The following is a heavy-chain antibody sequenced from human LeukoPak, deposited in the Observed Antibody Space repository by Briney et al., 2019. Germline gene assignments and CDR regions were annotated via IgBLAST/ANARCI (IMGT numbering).Heavy chain of an antibody. CDR1: GYTFTGYY. D-gene: IGHD6-19*01. J-gene: IGHJ3*02. Sequence: ASVKVSCKASGYTFTGYYMHWVRQAPGHGLEWMGWINPNSGGTNYAQKFQGRVTMTRDTSISTAYMELNRLTSDDTAVYYCARDGGYSSGWPPKGISFDIWGQGTMVTVSS. CDR3: ARDGGYSSGWPPKGISFDI. V-gene: IGHV1-2*02. CDR2: INPNSGGT.